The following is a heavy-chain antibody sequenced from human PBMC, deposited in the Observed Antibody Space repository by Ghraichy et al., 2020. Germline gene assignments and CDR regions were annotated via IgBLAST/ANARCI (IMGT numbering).Heavy chain of an antibody. CDR3: VKGWFNFDC. CDR2: VSSNGGTT. Sequence: GGSLRLSCSASGFTFTSYAMDWVRRAPGKGLEYVSTVSSNGGTTYYADSVKGRFTISRDNSRNTVYLQMSSLRTEDMAVYYCVKGWFNFDCWGQGTLVTVSS. CDR1: GFTFTSYA. J-gene: IGHJ4*02. D-gene: IGHD2-15*01. V-gene: IGHV3-64D*06.